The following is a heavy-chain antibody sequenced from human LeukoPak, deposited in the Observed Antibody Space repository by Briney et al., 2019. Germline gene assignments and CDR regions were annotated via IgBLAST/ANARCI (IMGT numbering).Heavy chain of an antibody. D-gene: IGHD3-3*01. CDR3: ARTPYYDFWSGLYYFDY. CDR2: IIPIFGTA. CDR1: EGTFSSYA. V-gene: IGHV1-69*05. Sequence: SVKVSCKASEGTFSSYANSWVRQAPGQGLESMGGIIPIFGTANYAQKFQGRVTITTDESTSTAYMELSSLRSEDTAVYYCARTPYYDFWSGLYYFDYWGQGTLVTVSS. J-gene: IGHJ4*02.